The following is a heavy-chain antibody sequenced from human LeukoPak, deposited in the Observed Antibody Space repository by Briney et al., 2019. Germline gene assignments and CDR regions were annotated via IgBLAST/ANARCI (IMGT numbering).Heavy chain of an antibody. CDR1: GFTFSSYG. CDR3: AKTTITILDAFDI. V-gene: IGHV3-30*02. Sequence: GGSLRLSCAASGFTFSSYGMRWVRQAPGKGLEWVAFIRYDGSNKYYADSVKGRFTISRDNSKNTLYLQMNSLRAEDTAVYYCAKTTITILDAFDIWGQGTMVTVSS. CDR2: IRYDGSNK. D-gene: IGHD3-3*01. J-gene: IGHJ3*02.